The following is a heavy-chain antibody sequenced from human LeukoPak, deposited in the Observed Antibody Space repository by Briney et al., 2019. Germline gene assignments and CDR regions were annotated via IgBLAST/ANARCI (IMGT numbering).Heavy chain of an antibody. CDR3: ASPPLGYCSSTSCFYYFDY. Sequence: GASVKVSCKASGYTFTGYYMHWVRQAPGQGLEWMGGIIPIFGTANYAQKFQGRVTITADESTSTAYMELSSLRSEDTAVYYCASPPLGYCSSTSCFYYFDYWGQGTLVTVSS. CDR1: GYTFTGYY. J-gene: IGHJ4*02. CDR2: IIPIFGTA. V-gene: IGHV1-69*13. D-gene: IGHD2-2*01.